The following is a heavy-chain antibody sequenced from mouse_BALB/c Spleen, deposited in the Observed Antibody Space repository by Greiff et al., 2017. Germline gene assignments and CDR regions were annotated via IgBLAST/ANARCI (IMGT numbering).Heavy chain of an antibody. J-gene: IGHJ2*01. D-gene: IGHD2-4*01. CDR1: GYTFTSYW. CDR2: IDPSDSYT. V-gene: IGHV1-69*02. Sequence: QVQLQQPGAELVKPGASVKLSCKASGYTFTSYWMHWVKQRPGQGLEWIGEIDPSDSYTNYNQKFKGKATLTVDKSSSTAYMQLSSLTSEDSAVYYGARSGDYDTLDYGGQGTTLTVSS. CDR3: ARSGDYDTLDY.